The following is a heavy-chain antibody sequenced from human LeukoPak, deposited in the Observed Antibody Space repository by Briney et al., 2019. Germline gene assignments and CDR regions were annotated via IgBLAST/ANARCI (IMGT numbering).Heavy chain of an antibody. CDR3: TTDSSIVVVGATVDY. CDR1: GFTFGDYA. V-gene: IGHV3-49*04. D-gene: IGHD2-15*01. Sequence: PGGSLRLSCTGSGFTFGDYAMTWVRQAPGKGLEWVGSIRAKAYGGTTEYAASVKGRFTISRDDPKSIAYLQMDSLKTEDTAVYYCTTDSSIVVVGATVDYWGQGTLVTVSS. CDR2: IRAKAYGGTT. J-gene: IGHJ4*02.